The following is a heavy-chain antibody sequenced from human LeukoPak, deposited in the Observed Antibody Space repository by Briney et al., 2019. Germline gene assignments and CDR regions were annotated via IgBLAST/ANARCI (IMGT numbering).Heavy chain of an antibody. CDR2: IYTSGST. CDR1: GGSISSGDYY. CDR3: ARDDI. J-gene: IGHJ3*02. Sequence: ASETLSLTCTVSGGSISSGDYYWSWIRQPPGKGLEWIGRIYTSGSTNYNPSLKSRVTMSVDTSKNQFSLKLSSVTAADTAVYYCARDDIWGQGTMVTVSS. V-gene: IGHV4-61*02.